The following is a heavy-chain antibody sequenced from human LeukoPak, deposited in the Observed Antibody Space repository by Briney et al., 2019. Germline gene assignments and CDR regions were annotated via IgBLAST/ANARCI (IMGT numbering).Heavy chain of an antibody. CDR2: IYYSGST. Sequence: SETLSLTCTVSGGSISSSYWNWSRQPPGKGLEWIGYIYYSGSTNYNPSLKSRVTISVDTSKNQFSLKLSSVTAADTAVYYCARAVAGYTFGYWGQGTLVTVSS. V-gene: IGHV4-59*01. CDR3: ARAVAGYTFGY. CDR1: GGSISSSY. D-gene: IGHD6-19*01. J-gene: IGHJ4*02.